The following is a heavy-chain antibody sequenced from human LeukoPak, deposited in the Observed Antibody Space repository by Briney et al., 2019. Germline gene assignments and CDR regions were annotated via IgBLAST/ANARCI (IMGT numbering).Heavy chain of an antibody. CDR2: ISSNGGST. CDR3: VKLSSSVSPTIDY. V-gene: IGHV3-64*05. D-gene: IGHD6-13*01. CDR1: GFTFSTYA. Sequence: GGSLRLSCAASGFTFSTYAMHWVRQAPGKGLEYVSGISSNGGSTNYASSVKGRFTISRDNSKNTLYFQMSSLRAEDTAVYYCVKLSSSVSPTIDYWGQGTLVTVSS. J-gene: IGHJ4*02.